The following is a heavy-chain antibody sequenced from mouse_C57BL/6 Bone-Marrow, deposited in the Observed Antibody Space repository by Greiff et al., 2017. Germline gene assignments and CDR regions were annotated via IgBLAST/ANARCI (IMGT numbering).Heavy chain of an antibody. J-gene: IGHJ1*03. Sequence: VQRVESGPGLVAPSQSLSITCTVSGFSLTSYAISWVRQPPGKGLEWLGVIWTGGGTNYNSGLQSRLSISKDNSKIQFFLKMNSLQTDDTARYYGARKDYGSSYYGYFDVWGTGTTVTVSS. CDR3: ARKDYGSSYYGYFDV. CDR1: GFSLTSYA. D-gene: IGHD1-1*01. V-gene: IGHV2-9-1*01. CDR2: IWTGGGT.